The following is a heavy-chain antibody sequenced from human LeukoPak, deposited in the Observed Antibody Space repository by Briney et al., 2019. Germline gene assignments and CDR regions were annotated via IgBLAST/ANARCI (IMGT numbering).Heavy chain of an antibody. J-gene: IGHJ6*02. CDR2: IYSSGTN. Sequence: SETLSLTCNVSGGSISNYYWTWIRQPAGKGLEWIGRIYSSGTNTYNPSLKSRVAMSVDTSRNQFSLKLSSVTAADTAVYYCARVSPIAVAASSYYYAMDVWGQGTTVTVSS. V-gene: IGHV4-4*07. D-gene: IGHD6-19*01. CDR1: GGSISNYY. CDR3: ARVSPIAVAASSYYYAMDV.